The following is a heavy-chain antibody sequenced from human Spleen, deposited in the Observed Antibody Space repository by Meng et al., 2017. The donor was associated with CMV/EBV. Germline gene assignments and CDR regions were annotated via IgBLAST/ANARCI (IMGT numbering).Heavy chain of an antibody. V-gene: IGHV6-1*01. Sequence: SETLSLTCALSGDSVSSNSAAWNWIRQFPSRGLEWLGRTYYRSKWYNDYAISVKSRITINPDTSKNQFSLQLNSVTPEDTAVYYCARGYYDSGGYYYTEGYYHGLDVWGQGTTVTVSS. CDR1: GDSVSSNSAA. CDR3: ARGYYDSGGYYYTEGYYHGLDV. J-gene: IGHJ6*02. CDR2: TYYRSKWYN. D-gene: IGHD3-22*01.